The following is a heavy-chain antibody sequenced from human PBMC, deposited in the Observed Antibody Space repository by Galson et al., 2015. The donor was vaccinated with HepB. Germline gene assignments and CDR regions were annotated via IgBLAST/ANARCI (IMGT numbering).Heavy chain of an antibody. V-gene: IGHV3-30*18. Sequence: SLRLSCAASGFTFSRYGMHWVRQAPGKGLEWVAVISYDGSNKYYADSVKGRFTISRDNSKNTLYLQMNSLRAEDTAVYYCAKDLAAAGDYWGQGTLVTVSS. CDR2: ISYDGSNK. CDR3: AKDLAAAGDY. CDR1: GFTFSRYG. J-gene: IGHJ4*02. D-gene: IGHD6-13*01.